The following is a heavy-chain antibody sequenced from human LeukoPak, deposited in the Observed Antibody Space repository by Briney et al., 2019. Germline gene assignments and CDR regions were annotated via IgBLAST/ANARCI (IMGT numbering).Heavy chain of an antibody. CDR3: AKLWENDYGDY. Sequence: TGGSLRLSCAASGFTFNSYAMSWVRQAPGKGLEWVSSISGSGGRTYYAVSVRGRFTISRDNSKNTLSLQMNSLRAEDTAVYYCAKLWENDYGDYWGQGTLVTVSS. CDR2: ISGSGGRT. V-gene: IGHV3-23*01. CDR1: GFTFNSYA. D-gene: IGHD3-16*01. J-gene: IGHJ4*02.